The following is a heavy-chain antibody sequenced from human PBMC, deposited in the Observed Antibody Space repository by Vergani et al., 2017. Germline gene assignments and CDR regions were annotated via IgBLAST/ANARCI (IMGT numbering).Heavy chain of an antibody. J-gene: IGHJ6*02. V-gene: IGHV4-4*07. CDR1: GGSISSYY. CDR3: ARDYRVLQQYGYYYYGMDV. CDR2: IYTSGST. D-gene: IGHD4/OR15-4a*01. Sequence: QVQLQESGPGLVKPSETLSLTCTVSGGSISSYYWSWIRQPAGKGLEWIGRIYTSGSTNYNPSLKSRVTMSVDTSKNQFSLKLSSVTAADTAVYYCARDYRVLQQYGYYYYGMDVWGQGTTVTVSS.